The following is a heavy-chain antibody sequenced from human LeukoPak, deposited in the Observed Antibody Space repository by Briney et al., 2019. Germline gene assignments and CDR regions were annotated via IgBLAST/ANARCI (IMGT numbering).Heavy chain of an antibody. CDR2: INSDGSST. CDR1: GFTFSSYW. V-gene: IGHV3-74*01. CDR3: ARHALSDILTGYSDY. J-gene: IGHJ4*02. Sequence: GGSLRRSCAASGFTFSSYWMHWVRQAPGKGLVWVSRINSDGSSTSYADSVKGRFTISRDNAKNSLYLQMNSLRADDTAVYFSARHALSDILTGYSDYWGQGTLVTVSS. D-gene: IGHD3-9*01.